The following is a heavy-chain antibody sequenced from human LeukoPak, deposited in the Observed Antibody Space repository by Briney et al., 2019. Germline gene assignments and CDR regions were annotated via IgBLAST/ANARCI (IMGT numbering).Heavy chain of an antibody. CDR3: ARGHDSIRTFGEVIKSRTRWFDP. D-gene: IGHD3-3*01. J-gene: IGHJ5*02. CDR1: GGSISSYY. Sequence: SETLSLTCTVSGGSISSYYWSWIRQPPGKGLEWIASIYYSVSTYYNPSLKSRVTISVDTSKNQFSLKLSSVTAADTAVYYCARGHDSIRTFGEVIKSRTRWFDPWGQGTLVTVSS. CDR2: IYYSVST. V-gene: IGHV4-59*12.